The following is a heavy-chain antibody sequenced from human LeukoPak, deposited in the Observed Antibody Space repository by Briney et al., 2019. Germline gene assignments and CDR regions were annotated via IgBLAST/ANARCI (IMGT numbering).Heavy chain of an antibody. V-gene: IGHV3-21*01. CDR2: ISSSSGYI. Sequence: GGSLRLSCAASGFTFISYRMNWVGQAPGKGLEGVSSISSSSGYIYYADSVKGRFTISRDDAKNSLYLQMNSLRAEDTAVYYCARNWGCSGGSCYSTGGFDYWGQGTLVTVSS. J-gene: IGHJ4*02. CDR1: GFTFISYR. CDR3: ARNWGCSGGSCYSTGGFDY. D-gene: IGHD2-15*01.